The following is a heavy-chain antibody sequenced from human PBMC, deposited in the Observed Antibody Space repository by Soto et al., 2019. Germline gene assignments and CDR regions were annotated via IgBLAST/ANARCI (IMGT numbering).Heavy chain of an antibody. J-gene: IGHJ4*02. CDR2: IIPILGIA. D-gene: IGHD3-22*01. CDR1: GYTFTSYA. Sequence: SVKVSCKASGYTFTSYAMHWVRQAPGQRLEWMGRIIPILGIANYAQKFQGRVTITADKSTSTAYMELSSLRSEDTAVYYCARAGYYYDSSGYYIDYWGQGNMVTVSS. V-gene: IGHV1-69*04. CDR3: ARAGYYYDSSGYYIDY.